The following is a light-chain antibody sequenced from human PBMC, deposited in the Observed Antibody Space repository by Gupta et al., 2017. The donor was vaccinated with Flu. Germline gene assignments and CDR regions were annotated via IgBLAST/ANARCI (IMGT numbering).Light chain of an antibody. CDR3: SSYKSISTLYV. CDR2: DVR. J-gene: IGLJ1*01. CDR1: SSDVGRSDS. Sequence: QSALTQPASVSGSPGQSITISCTGTSSDVGRSDSVSWYQQHPGKAPKLLIYDVRNRPSGVSSRFAGSKSGNTASLTISGLQAEDETDDYCSSYKSISTLYVFGTGTKVTVL. V-gene: IGLV2-14*01.